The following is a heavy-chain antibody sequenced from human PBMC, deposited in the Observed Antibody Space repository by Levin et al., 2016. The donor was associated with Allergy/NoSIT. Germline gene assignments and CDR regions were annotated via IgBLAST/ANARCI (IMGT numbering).Heavy chain of an antibody. CDR2: FFYSGNT. D-gene: IGHD3/OR15-3a*01. V-gene: IGHV4-30-4*07. J-gene: IGHJ3*02. Sequence: WIRQPPGKGLEWIGSFFYSGNTGYNPSLKSRVSISGDTSKNQFSLNLRSVTAADTALYFCARTADFFVDAFDMWGQGTMVTVSS. CDR3: ARTADFFVDAFDM.